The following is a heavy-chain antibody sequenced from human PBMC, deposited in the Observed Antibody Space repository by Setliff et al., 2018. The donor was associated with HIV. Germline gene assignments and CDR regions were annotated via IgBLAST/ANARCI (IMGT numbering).Heavy chain of an antibody. CDR1: GGSFSGYY. D-gene: IGHD3-9*01. CDR2: INHSGST. Sequence: SETLSLTCAVYGGSFSGYYWSWIRQPPGKGLEWIGEINHSGSTNFNPSLKSRVTISVDTSKNQFSLKLSSVTAADTAVYYCARVATGPESFGIWGQGTMVTVSS. CDR3: ARVATGPESFGI. J-gene: IGHJ3*02. V-gene: IGHV4-34*01.